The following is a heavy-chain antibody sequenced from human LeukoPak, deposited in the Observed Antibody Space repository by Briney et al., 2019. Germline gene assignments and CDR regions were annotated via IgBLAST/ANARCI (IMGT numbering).Heavy chain of an antibody. V-gene: IGHV3-23*01. D-gene: IGHD6-19*01. J-gene: IGHJ4*02. CDR2: ISSRGDST. Sequence: PGGSLRLSCAASGFIFSNYAMSWVRQVPGRDLEWVSTISSRGDSTYVADSVKGRFTISRDNSKNSLYLQMNTVRAEDTAVYYCVKGPRPDITVAHTVENWGQGTLVTVSS. CDR3: VKGPRPDITVAHTVEN. CDR1: GFIFSNYA.